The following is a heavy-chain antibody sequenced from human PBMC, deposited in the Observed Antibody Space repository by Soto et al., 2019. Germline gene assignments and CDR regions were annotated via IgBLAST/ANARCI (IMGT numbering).Heavy chain of an antibody. CDR2: ISWNGGNI. J-gene: IGHJ4*02. V-gene: IGHV3-9*01. CDR3: VKAGVRDLIVEVPVYFDI. Sequence: EVQLVESGGGWVQPGRSLRLSCAASGFIFDNSGMHWVRQAPGKGLEGVSGISWNGGNIGYADSVKGRFSISRDNAKDSLFLQMNSLRPDDTAFYYCVKAGVRDLIVEVPVYFDIWGQGTLVTVSS. D-gene: IGHD2-21*01. CDR1: GFIFDNSG.